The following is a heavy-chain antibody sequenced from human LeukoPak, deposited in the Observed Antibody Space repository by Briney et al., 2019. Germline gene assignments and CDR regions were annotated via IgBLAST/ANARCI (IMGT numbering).Heavy chain of an antibody. Sequence: SETPSLTCTVSGGSISSYYWSWIRQPPGKGLEWIGYIYYSGSTNYNPSLKSRVTISVDTSKNQFSLKLSSVTAADTAVYYCARDRSSGYYYYYMDVWGKGTTVTVSS. V-gene: IGHV4-59*01. CDR3: ARDRSSGYYYYYMDV. CDR1: GGSISSYY. D-gene: IGHD6-19*01. J-gene: IGHJ6*03. CDR2: IYYSGST.